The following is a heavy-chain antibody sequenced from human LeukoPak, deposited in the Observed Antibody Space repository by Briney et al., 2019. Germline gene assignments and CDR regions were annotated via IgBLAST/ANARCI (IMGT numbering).Heavy chain of an antibody. J-gene: IGHJ4*02. CDR3: ARGLRFGESPLYFDY. CDR1: GYTFTSYY. D-gene: IGHD3-10*01. CDR2: INPSGGST. V-gene: IGHV1-46*01. Sequence: ASVKVSCKASGYTFTSYYMHWVRQAPGQGLEWMGIINPSGGSTSHAQKFQGRVTMTRDTSTSTVYMELSSLRSEDTAVYYCARGLRFGESPLYFDYWGQGTLVTVSS.